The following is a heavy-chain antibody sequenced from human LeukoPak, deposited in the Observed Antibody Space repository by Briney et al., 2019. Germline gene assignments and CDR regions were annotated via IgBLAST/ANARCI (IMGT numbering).Heavy chain of an antibody. CDR1: GGSISGGSYY. J-gene: IGHJ6*03. D-gene: IGHD6-6*01. Sequence: PSETLSLTCTVSGGSISGGSYYWSWIRQPAGKGLEWIGRIYTSGSTNHNPSLKSRVTISVDTSKNQFSLKLSSVTAADTAVYYCASGRTYSSSSYYYYMDVWGKGTTVTVSS. V-gene: IGHV4-61*02. CDR3: ASGRTYSSSSYYYYMDV. CDR2: IYTSGST.